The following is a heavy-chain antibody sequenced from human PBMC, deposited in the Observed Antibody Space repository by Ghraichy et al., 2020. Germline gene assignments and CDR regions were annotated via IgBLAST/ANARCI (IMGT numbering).Heavy chain of an antibody. V-gene: IGHV3-23*01. CDR3: AKKVPPPVGATTGGIDY. Sequence: GGSLRLSCAASGFTFSSYAMSWVRQAPGKGLEWVSAISGSGGSTYYADSVKGRFTISRDNSKNTLYLQMNSLRAEDTAVYYCAKKVPPPVGATTGGIDYWGQGTLVTVSS. J-gene: IGHJ4*02. D-gene: IGHD1-26*01. CDR1: GFTFSSYA. CDR2: ISGSGGST.